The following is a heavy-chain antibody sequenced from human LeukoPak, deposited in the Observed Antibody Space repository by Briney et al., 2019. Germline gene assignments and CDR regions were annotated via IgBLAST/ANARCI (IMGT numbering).Heavy chain of an antibody. CDR3: ARDWVVTMVRGNPQSGDY. D-gene: IGHD3-10*01. V-gene: IGHV4-34*01. Sequence: SETLSLTCAVYGGSFSGYYWSWIRQAPGKGLEWVGEINHSGSTNYNPSLKSRVTISVDTSKNQFSLKLSSVTAADTAVYYCARDWVVTMVRGNPQSGDYWGQGTLVTVSS. J-gene: IGHJ4*02. CDR2: INHSGST. CDR1: GGSFSGYY.